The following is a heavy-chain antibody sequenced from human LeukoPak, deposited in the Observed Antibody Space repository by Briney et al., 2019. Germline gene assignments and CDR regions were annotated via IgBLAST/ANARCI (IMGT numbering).Heavy chain of an antibody. J-gene: IGHJ6*02. V-gene: IGHV4-39*01. D-gene: IGHD3-10*01. CDR2: IYYSGST. CDR3: AAMGGALAWGSGSYYLGVYYYYYGMDV. CDR1: GGSISSSSYY. Sequence: SETLSPTCTVSGGSISSSSYYWGWIRQPPGKGLEWIGSIYYSGSTYYNPSLKSRVTISVDTSKNQFSLKLSSVTAADTAVYYCAAMGGALAWGSGSYYLGVYYYYYGMDVWGQGTTVTVSS.